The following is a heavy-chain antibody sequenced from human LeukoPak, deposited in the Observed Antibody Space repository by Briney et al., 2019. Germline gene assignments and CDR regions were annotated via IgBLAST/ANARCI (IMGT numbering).Heavy chain of an antibody. D-gene: IGHD3-22*01. J-gene: IGHJ3*02. CDR3: ARDYYYDSSGKNYVKYGAFDI. CDR2: INPNSGGT. Sequence: EASVKVSCKASGYTFTGYYMHWVRQAPGQGLEWMGWINPNSGGTNYAQKFQGRVTMTRDTSISTAYMELSRLRSDDTAVFYCARDYYYDSSGKNYVKYGAFDIWGQGTMVTVSS. V-gene: IGHV1-2*02. CDR1: GYTFTGYY.